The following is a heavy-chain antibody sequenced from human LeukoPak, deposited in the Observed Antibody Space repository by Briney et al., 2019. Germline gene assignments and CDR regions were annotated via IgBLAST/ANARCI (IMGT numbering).Heavy chain of an antibody. CDR2: VYTSGST. Sequence: KTSETLSLTCTVPGGSISSGSYYWSWIRQPAGKGLEWIGRVYTSGSTNYNPSLKSRVTISVDTSKNQFSLKLSSVTAADTAVYYCARELATMLYYFDYWGQGTLVTVSS. CDR3: ARELATMLYYFDY. J-gene: IGHJ4*02. V-gene: IGHV4-61*02. D-gene: IGHD5-24*01. CDR1: GGSISSGSYY.